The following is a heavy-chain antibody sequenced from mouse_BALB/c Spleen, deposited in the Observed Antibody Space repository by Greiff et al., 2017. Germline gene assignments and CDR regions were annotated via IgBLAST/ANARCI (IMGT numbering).Heavy chain of an antibody. CDR1: GFSLTSYG. CDR3: AKKDYDGYFYFDY. D-gene: IGHD2-3*01. CDR2: IWRGGST. J-gene: IGHJ2*01. Sequence: QVQLKQSGPGLVAPSQSLSITCTVSGFSLTSYGVHWVRQSPGKGLEWLGVIWRGGSTDYNAAFMSRLSITKDNSKSQVFFKMNSLQADDTAIYYCAKKDYDGYFYFDYWGQGTTLTVSS. V-gene: IGHV2-5*01.